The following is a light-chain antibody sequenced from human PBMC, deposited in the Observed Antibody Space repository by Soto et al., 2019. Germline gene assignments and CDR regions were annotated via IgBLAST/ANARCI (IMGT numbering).Light chain of an antibody. CDR3: QQSYSTLPLT. CDR2: AAS. V-gene: IGKV1-39*01. CDR1: QSISSY. Sequence: DIQMTQSPSSLSASVGDRVTITCRASQSISSYLNWYQQKPGKAPKLLIYAASSLQIGVPSRFSGSGSGTDFTLTINSLQPEDFATYYCQQSYSTLPLTFGGGTKVEIK. J-gene: IGKJ4*01.